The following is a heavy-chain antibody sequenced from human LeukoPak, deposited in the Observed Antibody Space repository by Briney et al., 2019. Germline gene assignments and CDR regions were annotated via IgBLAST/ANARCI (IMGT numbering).Heavy chain of an antibody. CDR3: ARDAFYGSGSNL. CDR2: IYYSGST. J-gene: IGHJ5*02. CDR1: GGSISSGGYY. Sequence: SETLSLTCTVSGGSISSGGYYWSWIRQHPGKGLEWIGYIYYSGSTYYNPSLKSRVTISVDTSKNQFSLKLSSVTAADTAVYYCARDAFYGSGSNLWGQGTLVTVSS. D-gene: IGHD3-10*01. V-gene: IGHV4-31*03.